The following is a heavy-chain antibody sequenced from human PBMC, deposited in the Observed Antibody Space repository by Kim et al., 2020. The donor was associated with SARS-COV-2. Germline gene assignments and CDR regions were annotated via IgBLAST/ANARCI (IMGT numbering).Heavy chain of an antibody. V-gene: IGHV3-21*01. Sequence: YADSVRGRLAISRDNAKNSLYLQMNSLRAEDTAVYYCAREYSNDSSGFAYWGQGTLVTVSS. CDR3: AREYSNDSSGFAY. D-gene: IGHD3-22*01. J-gene: IGHJ4*02.